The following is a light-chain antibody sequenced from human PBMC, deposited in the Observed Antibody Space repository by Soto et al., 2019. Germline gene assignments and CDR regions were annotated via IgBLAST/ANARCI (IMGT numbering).Light chain of an antibody. V-gene: IGLV1-40*01. CDR2: SNT. CDR1: SSNIGAGYD. CDR3: QSYDSILTGSV. Sequence: QSVLTQPPSVSGAPGQTVTISCTGSSSNIGAGYDVHWYQQVPGTAPKLVLYSNTARPSGVPDRFSGSRSGSSASLAITGLQAEDEADYCQSYDSILTGSVFGTGTKLTVL. J-gene: IGLJ1*01.